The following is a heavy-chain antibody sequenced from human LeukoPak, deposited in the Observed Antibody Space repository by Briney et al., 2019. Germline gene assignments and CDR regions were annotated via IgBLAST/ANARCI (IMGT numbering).Heavy chain of an antibody. Sequence: GASVKVSCKASGYTFTSYGISWVRQAPGQGREWMGWISAYNGNTNYAQKLQGRVTMTTDTSTSTAYMELRSLRSDDTAVYYCARDLGVVVPAALDYWGQRTLVTVSS. D-gene: IGHD2-2*01. CDR2: ISAYNGNT. CDR3: ARDLGVVVPAALDY. V-gene: IGHV1-18*01. J-gene: IGHJ4*02. CDR1: GYTFTSYG.